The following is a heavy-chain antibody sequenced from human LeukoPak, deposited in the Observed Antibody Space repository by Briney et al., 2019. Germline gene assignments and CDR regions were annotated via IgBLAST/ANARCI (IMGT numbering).Heavy chain of an antibody. CDR2: IKQDGSEK. CDR3: ARDRLGYYDFPWSDI. D-gene: IGHD3-3*01. J-gene: IGHJ3*02. V-gene: IGHV3-7*01. CDR1: GFTFSSYW. Sequence: PGGSLRLSCAASGFTFSSYWMSWVRQAPGKGLEWVANIKQDGSEKYYVDSVKGRFTISRDNAKNSLYLQMNSLRAEDTAVYYCARDRLGYYDFPWSDIWGQGTMVTVSS.